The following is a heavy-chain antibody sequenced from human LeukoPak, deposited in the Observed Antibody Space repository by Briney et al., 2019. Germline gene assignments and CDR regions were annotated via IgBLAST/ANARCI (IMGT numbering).Heavy chain of an antibody. D-gene: IGHD1-26*01. Sequence: SETLSLTCTVSGGSISSGSYYWSWIRQPAGKGLEWIGRIYTSGSTNYNPSLKSRVTISVGTSKNQFSLKLSSVTAADTAVYYRARDPRVGATPYWGQGTLVTVSS. CDR3: ARDPRVGATPY. J-gene: IGHJ4*02. CDR1: GGSISSGSYY. CDR2: IYTSGST. V-gene: IGHV4-61*02.